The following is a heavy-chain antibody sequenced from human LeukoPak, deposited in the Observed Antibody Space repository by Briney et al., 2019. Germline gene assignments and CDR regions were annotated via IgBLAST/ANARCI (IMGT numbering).Heavy chain of an antibody. CDR3: ARDFYDILTGMWVNWFDP. J-gene: IGHJ5*02. V-gene: IGHV1-18*01. D-gene: IGHD3-9*01. CDR2: ISAYNGNT. CDR1: GYTFTSYG. Sequence: ASVKVSCKASGYTFTSYGISWVRQAPGQGLEWMGWISAYNGNTNYAQKLQGRVTMTTDTSTSTAYMELRSLRSDDTAVYYCARDFYDILTGMWVNWFDPWGQGTLVTVSS.